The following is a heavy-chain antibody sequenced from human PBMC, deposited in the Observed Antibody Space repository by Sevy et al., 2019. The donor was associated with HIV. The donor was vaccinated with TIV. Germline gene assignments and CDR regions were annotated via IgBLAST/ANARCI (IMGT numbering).Heavy chain of an antibody. J-gene: IGHJ6*02. Sequence: GGSLRLSCAASGFTFSNAWMSWVRQAPGKGLEWVGRIKSKTDGGTTDYAAPVKGRFTISRDDSKNMLYLQMNSLKTEDTAVYYCTTPLVGDAYYYYGMDVWGQGTTVTVSS. D-gene: IGHD3-10*01. CDR2: IKSKTDGGTT. CDR3: TTPLVGDAYYYYGMDV. CDR1: GFTFSNAW. V-gene: IGHV3-15*01.